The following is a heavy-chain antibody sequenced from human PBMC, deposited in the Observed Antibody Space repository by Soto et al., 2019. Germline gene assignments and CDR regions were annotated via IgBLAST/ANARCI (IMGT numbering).Heavy chain of an antibody. CDR3: AKDRKYCSSTSCSSGDY. CDR1: GFTFSSYA. V-gene: IGHV3-23*01. CDR2: ISGSGGST. J-gene: IGHJ4*02. D-gene: IGHD2-2*01. Sequence: VGSLRLSCAASGFTFSSYAMSWVRQAPGKGLEWVSAISGSGGSTYYADSVKGRFTISRDNSKNTLYLQMNSLRAEDTAVYYCAKDRKYCSSTSCSSGDYWGQGTLVTVSS.